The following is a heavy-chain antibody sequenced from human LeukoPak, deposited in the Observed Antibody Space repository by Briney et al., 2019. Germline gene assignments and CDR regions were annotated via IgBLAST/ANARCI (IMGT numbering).Heavy chain of an antibody. J-gene: IGHJ5*02. CDR3: ARRLTQYDCFDP. CDR2: TYYRSTWYN. D-gene: IGHD2-2*01. V-gene: IGHV6-1*01. Sequence: PSQTLSLTCAISGDSVSSNSVTWHWLRQSPSRGLEWLGRTYYRSTWYNDYAVSVRGRITVNPDTSKNQFSLHLNSVTPEDTAVYYCARRLTQYDCFDPWGQGILVTVSS. CDR1: GDSVSSNSVT.